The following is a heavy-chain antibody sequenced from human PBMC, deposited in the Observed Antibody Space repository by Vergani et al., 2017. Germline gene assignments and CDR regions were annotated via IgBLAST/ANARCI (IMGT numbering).Heavy chain of an antibody. V-gene: IGHV3-30*02. J-gene: IGHJ4*02. Sequence: QVQLVESGGGVVQPGGSLRLSCGASGFTFSNYDMHWVRQAPGKGLEWVTFIRYDGSNTYYADSVKGRFTISRDNSKNTLFLQMNSLRPEDTAVYYCARDTVTGSRYFDYWGQGTLVTVSS. CDR2: IRYDGSNT. CDR3: ARDTVTGSRYFDY. D-gene: IGHD6-19*01. CDR1: GFTFSNYD.